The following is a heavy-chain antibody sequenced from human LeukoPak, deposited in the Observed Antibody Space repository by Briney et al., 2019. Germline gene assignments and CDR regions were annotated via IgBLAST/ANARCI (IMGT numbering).Heavy chain of an antibody. CDR3: AKVHYMVSDYVWGSYRPYYFDY. J-gene: IGHJ4*02. V-gene: IGHV3-23*01. D-gene: IGHD3-16*02. Sequence: GGSLRLSCAASGFTFSCYAMSWVRQAPGKGLEWVSAVSGSGGSTYYADSVKGRFTISRDNSKNTLYLQMNSLRAEDTAVYYCAKVHYMVSDYVWGSYRPYYFDYWGQGTLVTVSS. CDR2: VSGSGGST. CDR1: GFTFSCYA.